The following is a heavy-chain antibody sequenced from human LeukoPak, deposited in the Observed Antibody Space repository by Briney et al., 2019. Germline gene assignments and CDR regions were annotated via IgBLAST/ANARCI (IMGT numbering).Heavy chain of an antibody. V-gene: IGHV3-7*05. J-gene: IGHJ1*01. D-gene: IGHD2-21*02. CDR3: ARTDETAPAEDFQH. CDR2: IKSDGSEE. Sequence: GGSLRPSCAASGFTFNRYWMSWVRQAPGKGLEWVAQIKSDGSEEYYADPVRGRFTISRDNAKSSLYLQMKSLRAEDTAAYYCARTDETAPAEDFQHWGQGTLVTVSS. CDR1: GFTFNRYW.